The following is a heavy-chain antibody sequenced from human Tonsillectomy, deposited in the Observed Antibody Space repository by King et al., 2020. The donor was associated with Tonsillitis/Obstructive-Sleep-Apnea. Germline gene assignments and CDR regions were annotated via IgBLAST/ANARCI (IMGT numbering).Heavy chain of an antibody. J-gene: IGHJ4*02. D-gene: IGHD4-23*01. CDR3: AKDIRRWPADFDY. CDR2: ISWNSGSI. V-gene: IGHV3-9*01. Sequence: VQLVESGGGLVQPGRSLRLSCAASGFTFDDYAMHWVRQAPGKGLEWVSGISWNSGSIGYADSVKGRFTISRDNAKNSLYLQMNSLRAEDTALYYCAKDIRRWPADFDYWGQGTLVTVSS. CDR1: GFTFDDYA.